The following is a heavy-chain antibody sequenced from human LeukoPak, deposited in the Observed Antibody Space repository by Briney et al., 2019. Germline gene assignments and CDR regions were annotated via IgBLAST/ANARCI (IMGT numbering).Heavy chain of an antibody. Sequence: ASVKVSCKASGYTFTSYDINWVRQATGQGLEWMGWMNPNSGNTNYAQKLQGRVTMTTDTSTSTAYMELRSLRSDDTAVYYCARGGWNYYYYYMDVWGKGTTVTVSS. CDR2: MNPNSGNT. CDR1: GYTFTSYD. D-gene: IGHD1-26*01. J-gene: IGHJ6*03. CDR3: ARGGWNYYYYYMDV. V-gene: IGHV1-18*01.